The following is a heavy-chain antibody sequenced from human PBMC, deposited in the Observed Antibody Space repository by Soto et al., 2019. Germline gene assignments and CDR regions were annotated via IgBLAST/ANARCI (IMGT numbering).Heavy chain of an antibody. J-gene: IGHJ6*02. Sequence: CKASGYTFTSYGISWVRQAPGQGLEWMGWISAYNGNTNYAQKLQGRVTMTTDTSTSTAYMELRSLRSDDTAVYYCARLFNYDFWSGYYADYYYYYGMDVWGQGTTVTVS. CDR1: GYTFTSYG. V-gene: IGHV1-18*04. D-gene: IGHD3-3*01. CDR2: ISAYNGNT. CDR3: ARLFNYDFWSGYYADYYYYYGMDV.